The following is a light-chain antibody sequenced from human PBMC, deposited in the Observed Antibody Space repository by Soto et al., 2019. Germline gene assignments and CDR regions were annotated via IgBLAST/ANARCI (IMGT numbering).Light chain of an antibody. CDR2: GAS. CDR1: QSVSSN. J-gene: IGKJ4*01. Sequence: EIVMTQSPATLSVSPGERATLSCRASQSVSSNLAWYQQKPRQAPRLLIFGASTRATGIPARFSGSGSGTEFTLTISSLQSEDFAVYYCQQYGSSPTFGGGTKVDIK. CDR3: QQYGSSPT. V-gene: IGKV3D-15*02.